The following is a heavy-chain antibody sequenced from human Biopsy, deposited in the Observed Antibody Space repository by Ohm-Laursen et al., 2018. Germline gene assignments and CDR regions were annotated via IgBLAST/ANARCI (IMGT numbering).Heavy chain of an antibody. D-gene: IGHD3-22*01. V-gene: IGHV4-59*08. CDR3: AAYYYDSSGYFYAFHY. J-gene: IGHJ4*02. CDR1: GVSISSYF. Sequence: SETLSLTCTVSGVSISSYFWSWIRQPLGKGLEWIGYVSYSGNTKYNPSLKSRVIISADTSKNQFSLKLSSVTAATTAMYYCAAYYYDSSGYFYAFHYWGQGTLVTVSS. CDR2: VSYSGNT.